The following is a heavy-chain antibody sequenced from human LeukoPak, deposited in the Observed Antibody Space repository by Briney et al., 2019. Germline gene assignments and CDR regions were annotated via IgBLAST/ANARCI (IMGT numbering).Heavy chain of an antibody. CDR3: ARYDLAAAAHLYWYFDL. J-gene: IGHJ2*01. Sequence: PSETLSLTCTVSGGSISGYYWSWIRQPAGKGLEWIGRIYTSGSTNYNPSLKSRVTMSVDTSKNQFSLNLSSVTAADTAVYYCARYDLAAAAHLYWYFDLWGRGTQVTVSS. V-gene: IGHV4-4*07. CDR2: IYTSGST. CDR1: GGSISGYY. D-gene: IGHD6-13*01.